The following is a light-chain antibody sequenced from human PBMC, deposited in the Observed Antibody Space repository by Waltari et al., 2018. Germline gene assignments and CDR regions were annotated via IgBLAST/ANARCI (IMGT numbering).Light chain of an antibody. CDR3: SSYAGRNTL. V-gene: IGLV2-8*01. J-gene: IGLJ2*01. CDR1: SSDVGVYNY. CDR2: EVS. Sequence: QSALTQPPSASGAPGQSVTISCTGTSSDVGVYNYVSWYQHHPGEAPQPWIYEVSNRPSGVHDRFSGCKSGNTASLTVSGLQAEDEGDYYCSSYAGRNTLFGGGTKLTVL.